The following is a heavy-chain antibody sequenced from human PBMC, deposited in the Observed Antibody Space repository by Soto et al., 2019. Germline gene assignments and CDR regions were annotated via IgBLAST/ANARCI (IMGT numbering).Heavy chain of an antibody. D-gene: IGHD4-4*01. J-gene: IGHJ4*02. Sequence: SETLSLTCAVSGYSISSGYYWGWIRQPPGKGLEWIGIIYQSGSTYYNPSLKSRVTISVDTSKNQFSLKRSSVTVADTAVYYCARDKSNIWYFDYGGQGTLVTVSS. V-gene: IGHV4-38-2*02. CDR2: IYQSGST. CDR1: GYSISSGYY. CDR3: ARDKSNIWYFDY.